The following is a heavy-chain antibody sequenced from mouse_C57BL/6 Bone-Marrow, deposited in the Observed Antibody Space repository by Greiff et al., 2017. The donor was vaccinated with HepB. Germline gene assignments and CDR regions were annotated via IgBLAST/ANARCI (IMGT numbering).Heavy chain of an antibody. CDR2: IYPRSGNT. V-gene: IGHV1-81*01. CDR3: ARGDYEAMDY. J-gene: IGHJ4*01. Sequence: QVQLQQSGAELARPGASVKLSCKASGYTFTSYGISWVKQRTGQGLEWIGEIYPRSGNTYYNEKFKGKATLTADKSSSTAYMELRRLTSEDSAVYFCARGDYEAMDYWGQGTSVTVSS. CDR1: GYTFTSYG.